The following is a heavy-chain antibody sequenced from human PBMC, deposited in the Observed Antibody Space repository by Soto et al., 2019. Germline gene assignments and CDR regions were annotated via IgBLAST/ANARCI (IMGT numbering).Heavy chain of an antibody. D-gene: IGHD3-10*01. CDR3: ARAMVRGKNYYGMDV. J-gene: IGHJ6*02. CDR2: IYPGDSAT. CDR1: GYSFTEYW. Sequence: GESLKISCQGSGYSFTEYWIGWVRQMPGKGLEWMAIIYPGDSATRYSPSFQGQVTISADKSISTAFLQWSSLKASDTAMYYCARAMVRGKNYYGMDVWGQGTTVTVSS. V-gene: IGHV5-51*01.